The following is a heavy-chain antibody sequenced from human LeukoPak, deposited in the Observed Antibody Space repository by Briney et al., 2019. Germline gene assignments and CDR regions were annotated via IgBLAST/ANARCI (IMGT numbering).Heavy chain of an antibody. V-gene: IGHV4-61*01. D-gene: IGHD3-3*01. Sequence: SETLSLTCTVSGGSISSSSYYWSWIRQPPGKGLEWIGYIYYSGSTNYNPSLKSRVTISVDTSKNQFSLKLSSVTAADTAVYYCARAGIYDFWSGYPNWFDPWGQGTLVTVSS. CDR3: ARAGIYDFWSGYPNWFDP. CDR1: GGSISSSSYY. CDR2: IYYSGST. J-gene: IGHJ5*02.